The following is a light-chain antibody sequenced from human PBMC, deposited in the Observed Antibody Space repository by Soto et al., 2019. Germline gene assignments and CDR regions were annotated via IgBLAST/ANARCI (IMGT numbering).Light chain of an antibody. CDR3: QHYDHLPIT. J-gene: IGKJ4*01. CDR2: GAS. CDR1: QDISNY. Sequence: DIQMTQSPSSLSASVGDRVTITCQASQDISNYLNWYQQKPGKAPKLLVYGASSLETGVPSRFRGSGSGTDFTFTINSLQPEDIATYYCQHYDHLPITFGGGTKVEIK. V-gene: IGKV1-33*01.